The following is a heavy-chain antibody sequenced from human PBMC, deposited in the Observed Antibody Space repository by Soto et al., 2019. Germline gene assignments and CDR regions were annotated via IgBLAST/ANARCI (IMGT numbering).Heavy chain of an antibody. CDR1: GFTFSSYA. D-gene: IGHD3-16*02. CDR2: ISGSGGST. CDR3: AKDRLVGLSSFRLYYYYMDV. Sequence: GGSLRLSYAASGFTFSSYAMSWVRQAPGKGLEWVSAISGSGGSTYYADSVKGRFTISRDNSKNTLYLQMNSLRAEDTAVYYCAKDRLVGLSSFRLYYYYMDVWGKGTTVTVSS. V-gene: IGHV3-23*01. J-gene: IGHJ6*03.